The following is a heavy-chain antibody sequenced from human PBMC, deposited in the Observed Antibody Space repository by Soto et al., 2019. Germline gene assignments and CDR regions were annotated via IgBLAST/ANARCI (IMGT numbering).Heavy chain of an antibody. V-gene: IGHV4-39*01. Sequence: QLQLQESGPGLVKPSETLSLTCTVSGGSMTRNNHYWGWNRQTPGKGLEWIGNILHSGNTNYKPSLKSRVTMSVETSKNQFSLKMNSVTAADTAVYYCARLGSSGWYQGSYFDYWGQGTLVTVSS. D-gene: IGHD6-19*01. CDR2: ILHSGNT. J-gene: IGHJ4*02. CDR3: ARLGSSGWYQGSYFDY. CDR1: GGSMTRNNHY.